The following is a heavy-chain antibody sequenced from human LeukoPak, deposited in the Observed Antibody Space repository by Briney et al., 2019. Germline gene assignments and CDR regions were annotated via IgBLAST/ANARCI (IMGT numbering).Heavy chain of an antibody. D-gene: IGHD4-11*01. CDR3: ARVTTPAVLDV. CDR1: GFTFSSYW. Sequence: GGSLRLSCAASGFTFSSYWMHWVRQAPGKGLVWVSRINSDGSSTSYADSVKGRFTISRENAKNFLYRQMNSLRAGDTAVYYCARVTTPAVLDVWGQGTTVTVSS. V-gene: IGHV3-74*01. J-gene: IGHJ6*02. CDR2: INSDGSST.